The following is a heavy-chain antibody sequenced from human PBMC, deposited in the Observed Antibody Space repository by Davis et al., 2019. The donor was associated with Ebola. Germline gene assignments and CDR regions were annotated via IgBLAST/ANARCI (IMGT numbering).Heavy chain of an antibody. V-gene: IGHV3-7*03. CDR3: ARSNNLAY. CDR2: IKEDGSEK. J-gene: IGHJ4*02. CDR1: GFTFSSYA. Sequence: GGSLRLSCAASGFTFSSYAMSWIRQAPGKGPEWVAIIKEDGSEKYYVDSVKGRFTISRDNAKNSLYLQMNSLRAEDTAVYYCARSNNLAYWGQGTLVTVSS.